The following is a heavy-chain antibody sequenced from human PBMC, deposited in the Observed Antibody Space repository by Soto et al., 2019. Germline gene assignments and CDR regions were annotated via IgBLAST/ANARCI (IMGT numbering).Heavy chain of an antibody. CDR1: GFTFKNYG. CDR3: AKFPRGNYEPS. D-gene: IGHD3-3*01. J-gene: IGHJ5*02. Sequence: LRLSCVVSGFTFKNYGMHWVRQAPGKGLEWVSVLSYDGSEKDYAASVRGRFTISRDNSKNTLYLQMNSLRTEDTAIYYCAKFPRGNYEPSWGQGTLVTVSS. CDR2: LSYDGSEK. V-gene: IGHV3-30*18.